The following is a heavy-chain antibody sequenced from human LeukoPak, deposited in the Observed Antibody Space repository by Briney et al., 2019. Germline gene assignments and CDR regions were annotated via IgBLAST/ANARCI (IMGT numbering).Heavy chain of an antibody. V-gene: IGHV1-69*05. Sequence: SVKVSCKASGGTFSSYAISWVRQAPGQGLEWMGGIIPIFGTANYAQKFQGRVTITTDESTSTAYMELSSLRSEDTAVYYCARAEYSSSSGIYYYYMDVWGRRTTVTVSS. CDR3: ARAEYSSSSGIYYYYMDV. CDR1: GGTFSSYA. J-gene: IGHJ6*03. D-gene: IGHD6-6*01. CDR2: IIPIFGTA.